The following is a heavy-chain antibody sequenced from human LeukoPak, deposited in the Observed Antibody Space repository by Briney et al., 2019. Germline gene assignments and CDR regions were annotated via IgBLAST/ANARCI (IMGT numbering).Heavy chain of an antibody. CDR3: ARDCWDYGSGSYCGIDY. CDR1: GFTFSSYN. V-gene: IGHV3-21*03. Sequence: GGSLRLTCAASGFTFSSYNMNWVRQAPGKGLEWVSSITSSSNYIYYADSVKGRFTISRDNAKNSLYLQMNSLRAEDTTVYYCARDCWDYGSGSYCGIDYWGQGTLVTVSS. CDR2: ITSSSNYI. D-gene: IGHD3-10*01. J-gene: IGHJ4*02.